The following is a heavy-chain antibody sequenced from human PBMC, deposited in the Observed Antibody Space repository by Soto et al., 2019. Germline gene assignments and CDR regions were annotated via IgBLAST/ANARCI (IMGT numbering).Heavy chain of an antibody. V-gene: IGHV4-31*01. D-gene: IGHD6-25*01. J-gene: IGHJ6*02. Sequence: QVQLQESGPGLVKPSQTLSLTCTVSGDSVSGGYYWSWVRQRPRKGLQWIGYVSPIGTPYYSPSLNSPVSISIATSKNQLAMEVRSVTAADTTVYYCARDRGSYGMDVWGQGTTVTVSS. CDR3: ARDRGSYGMDV. CDR1: GDSVSGGYY. CDR2: VSPIGTP.